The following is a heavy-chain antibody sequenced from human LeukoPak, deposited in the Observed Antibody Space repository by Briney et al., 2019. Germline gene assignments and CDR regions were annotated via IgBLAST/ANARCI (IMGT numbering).Heavy chain of an antibody. J-gene: IGHJ4*02. D-gene: IGHD2-15*01. CDR1: GYTFTGYY. V-gene: IGHV1-8*03. CDR3: ARVDGSPDY. CDR2: INPKSGNR. Sequence: ASVKVSCKASGYTFTGYYMHWVRQATGQGLEWMGWINPKSGNRGYAQKFQGRVTITRDTSISTAYMELSSLRSEDTAVYYCARVDGSPDYWGQGTLVTVSS.